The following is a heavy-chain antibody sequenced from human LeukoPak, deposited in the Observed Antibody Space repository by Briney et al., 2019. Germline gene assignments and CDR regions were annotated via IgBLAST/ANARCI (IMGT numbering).Heavy chain of an antibody. D-gene: IGHD3-10*01. CDR3: ARSITMGYADWFDP. Sequence: PSETLSLTCTVSGGSISTYYWSWIRQPPGKGLEWIGNIYYSGSTNYNPPLKSRVTISVDTSKNQFSLKLNSVTAADTAVYYCARSITMGYADWFDPWGQGTLVTVSS. CDR2: IYYSGST. CDR1: GGSISTYY. V-gene: IGHV4-59*01. J-gene: IGHJ5*02.